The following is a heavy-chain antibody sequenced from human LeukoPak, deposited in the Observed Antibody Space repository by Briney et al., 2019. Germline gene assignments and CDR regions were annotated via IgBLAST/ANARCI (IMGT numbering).Heavy chain of an antibody. CDR3: AKVLPIYFSPSSWFDP. D-gene: IGHD3-3*01. J-gene: IGHJ5*02. V-gene: IGHV3-23*01. Sequence: GESLRLSCAASGFAFKNAWMSWVRQAPGKGLEWVSAISRSGENTYYADSVKGRFTISRDNSNNTLYLQMNSLRAEDTAVYYCAKVLPIYFSPSSWFDPWGQGTLVTVSS. CDR1: GFAFKNAW. CDR2: ISRSGENT.